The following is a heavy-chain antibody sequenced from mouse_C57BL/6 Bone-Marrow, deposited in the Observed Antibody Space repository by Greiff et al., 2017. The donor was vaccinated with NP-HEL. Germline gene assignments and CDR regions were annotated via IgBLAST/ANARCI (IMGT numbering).Heavy chain of an antibody. CDR3: AREGVTTGVAY. V-gene: IGHV5-4*01. J-gene: IGHJ3*01. CDR1: GSIFSSFA. CDR2: ISDGGSYT. D-gene: IGHD2-2*01. Sequence: EVNVVESGGALWKLGGPLKLPCAPSGSIFSSFAMSWVRQTPEKRLEWVATISDGGSYTYYPDNVKGRFTISRDNAKNNLYLQMSHLKSEDTAMYYCAREGVTTGVAYWGQGTLVTVSA.